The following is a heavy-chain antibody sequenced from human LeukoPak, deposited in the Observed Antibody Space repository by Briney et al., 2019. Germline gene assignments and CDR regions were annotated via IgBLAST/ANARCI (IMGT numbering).Heavy chain of an antibody. Sequence: GGSLRLSCAASGFTFSSHEMNWVRQAPGKGLEWVSYISSSGSTIYYADSVKGRFTISRDNAKNSLYLQMNSLRAEDTAVYYCATLDSSREYFQHWGQGTLVTVSS. V-gene: IGHV3-48*03. CDR3: ATLDSSREYFQH. CDR1: GFTFSSHE. J-gene: IGHJ1*01. CDR2: ISSSGSTI. D-gene: IGHD6-6*01.